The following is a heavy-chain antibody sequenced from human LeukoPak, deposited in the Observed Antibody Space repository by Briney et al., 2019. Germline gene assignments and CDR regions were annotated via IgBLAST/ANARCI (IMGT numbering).Heavy chain of an antibody. J-gene: IGHJ5*02. D-gene: IGHD1-26*01. CDR3: ARHVARSGRYNWFDP. V-gene: IGHV5-51*01. CDR2: IYPGDSDT. Sequence: GESLKISCKGSGYSFTSYWIGWVRQMPGKGLEWMGIIYPGDSDTRYSPSFQGQVTISADKSISTAYLQWSSLKASDTAMYYCARHVARSGRYNWFDPWGQGTLVTVSS. CDR1: GYSFTSYW.